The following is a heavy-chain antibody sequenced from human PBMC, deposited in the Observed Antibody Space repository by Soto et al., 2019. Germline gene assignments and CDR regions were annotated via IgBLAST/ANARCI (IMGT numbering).Heavy chain of an antibody. CDR1: GGSISSYY. V-gene: IGHV4-59*08. Sequence: QVQLQESGPGLVKPPETLSLTCTVSGGSISSYYWSWIRQPPGKGLEWIGYIYYSGSTNYNPSLKSRVTISIDTSKNQFALTLSSVTAADTAVYYCARQDGPERECSGGSCYAVIDYWGQGTLVTVSS. CDR2: IYYSGST. CDR3: ARQDGPERECSGGSCYAVIDY. D-gene: IGHD2-15*01. J-gene: IGHJ4*02.